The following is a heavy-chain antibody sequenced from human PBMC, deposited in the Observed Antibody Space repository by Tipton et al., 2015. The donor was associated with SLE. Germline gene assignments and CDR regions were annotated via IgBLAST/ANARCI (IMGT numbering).Heavy chain of an antibody. V-gene: IGHV4-59*11. J-gene: IGHJ6*02. CDR1: GDSINNHF. CDR3: ARETQLAPRGYGVDV. D-gene: IGHD6-13*01. CDR2: IYYTGTT. Sequence: TLSLTCTVSGDSINNHFGSWIRQSPGKGLEWIGYIYYTGTTNYNPSLKSRVTISVDTSKTQLSLKLSSVTAADTAVYYCARETQLAPRGYGVDVWGQGTTVTVSS.